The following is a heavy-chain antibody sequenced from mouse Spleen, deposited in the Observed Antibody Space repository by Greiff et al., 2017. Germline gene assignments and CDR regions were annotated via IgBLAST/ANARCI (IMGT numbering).Heavy chain of an antibody. CDR1: GFTFSDYG. CDR2: ISNLAYSI. CDR3: ARREELGLFAY. V-gene: IGHV5-15*04. J-gene: IGHJ3*01. Sequence: EVQGVESGGGLVQPGGSLKLSCAASGFTFSDYGMAWVRQAPRKGPEWVAFISNLAYSIYYADTVTGRFTISRENAKNTLYLEMSSLRSEDTAMYYCARREELGLFAYWGQGTLVTVSA. D-gene: IGHD4-1*01.